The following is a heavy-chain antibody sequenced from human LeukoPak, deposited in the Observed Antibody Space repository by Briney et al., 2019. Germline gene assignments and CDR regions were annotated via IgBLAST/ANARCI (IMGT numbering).Heavy chain of an antibody. J-gene: IGHJ6*02. Sequence: PGGSLRLSCAASGFTFSSYRMNWVRQAPGKGLELVSSISSSSSYMYYADSVKGRFIIPRDNAKNSLYLQMNSLRAEDTAVFYCAKDSSSSNYYYGMDVWGQGTTVTVSS. D-gene: IGHD6-6*01. V-gene: IGHV3-21*01. CDR1: GFTFSSYR. CDR2: ISSSSSYM. CDR3: AKDSSSSNYYYGMDV.